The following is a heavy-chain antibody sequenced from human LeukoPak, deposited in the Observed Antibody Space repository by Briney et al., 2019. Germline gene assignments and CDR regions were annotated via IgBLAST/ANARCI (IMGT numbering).Heavy chain of an antibody. CDR1: GFTVSSNY. J-gene: IGHJ4*02. CDR2: IYSGGST. CDR3: AREGRYYYDSSGYNDFDY. D-gene: IGHD3-22*01. Sequence: GGSLRLSCAASGFTVSSNYMSWVRQAPGKGLEWVSVIYSGGSTYYAGPVKGRFTISRDNSKNTLYLQMNSLRAEDTAVYYCAREGRYYYDSSGYNDFDYWGQGTLVTVSS. V-gene: IGHV3-53*01.